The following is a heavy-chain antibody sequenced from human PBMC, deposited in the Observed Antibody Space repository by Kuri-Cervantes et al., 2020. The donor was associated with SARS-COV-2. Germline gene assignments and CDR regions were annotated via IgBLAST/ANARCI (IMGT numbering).Heavy chain of an antibody. CDR2: IKQDGSEK. CDR1: GFTFSSYW. J-gene: IGHJ3*02. CDR3: ARVGSRFLEWLLPDDAFDI. Sequence: GESLKISCAASGFTFSSYWMSWVRQAPRKGLEWVANIKQDGSEKYYVDSVKGRFTISRDNAKNSLYLQMNSLRSEDTAVYYCARVGSRFLEWLLPDDAFDIWGQGTMVTVSS. D-gene: IGHD3-3*01. V-gene: IGHV3-7*03.